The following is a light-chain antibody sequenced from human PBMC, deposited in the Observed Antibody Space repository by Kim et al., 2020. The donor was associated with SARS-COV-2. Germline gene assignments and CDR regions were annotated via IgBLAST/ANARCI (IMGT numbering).Light chain of an antibody. Sequence: DIQMTQSPSSLSASVGDRVTITCQASQDISNYLNWYQQKPGKAPKLLIYDASNLETGVPSRFSGSGSGTDFTFTISSLQPEDIKTYYCRQYDNHPLTFGQGTKVDIK. CDR3: RQYDNHPLT. CDR2: DAS. J-gene: IGKJ1*01. V-gene: IGKV1-33*01. CDR1: QDISNY.